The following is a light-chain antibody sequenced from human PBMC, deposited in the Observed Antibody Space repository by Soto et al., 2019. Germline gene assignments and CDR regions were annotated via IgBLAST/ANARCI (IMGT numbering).Light chain of an antibody. J-gene: IGLJ2*01. CDR1: SSDVGGYNY. Sequence: QSALTQPASVSGSPGQSITISCTGTSSDVGGYNYVSWYQQHPGKAPKLMIYEVSNRPSGVSNRFSGSKSGNTASLTISGLQPEDEADYYCSSYRGSSTVFGGGTKLTVL. V-gene: IGLV2-14*01. CDR2: EVS. CDR3: SSYRGSSTV.